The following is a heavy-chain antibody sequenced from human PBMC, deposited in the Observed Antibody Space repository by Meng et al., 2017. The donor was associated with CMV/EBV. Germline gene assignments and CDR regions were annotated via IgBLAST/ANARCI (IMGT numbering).Heavy chain of an antibody. V-gene: IGHV3-38-3*01. J-gene: IGHJ4*02. D-gene: IGHD3-10*01. CDR3: KKDSRVIRWFGELSSPFDY. CDR2: ISGGST. Sequence: GGSLRLSCAASGFTVSSNEMSWVRQAPGKGLEWVSSISGGSTYYADSRKGRFTISRDNSKNTLHLQMNSLRAEDTAVYYCKKDSRVIRWFGELSSPFDYWGQGTLVTVSS. CDR1: GFTVSSNE.